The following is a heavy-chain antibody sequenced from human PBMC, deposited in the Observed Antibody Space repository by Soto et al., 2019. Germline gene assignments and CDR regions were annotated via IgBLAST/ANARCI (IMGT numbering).Heavy chain of an antibody. CDR1: GYSFSSYD. V-gene: IGHV1-8*01. CDR3: ARGRSTSWLSDS. D-gene: IGHD6-13*01. J-gene: IGHJ5*01. CDR2: MNPNSGNT. Sequence: QVQLVQSGAEVKKPGASVKVSCKASGYSFSSYDINWVRQATGQGLEWMGWMNPNSGNTGYAQKFQGRVTMTRNTSISTAYMELSSLRSEATAVYYCARGRSTSWLSDSWGQGTLVTVSS.